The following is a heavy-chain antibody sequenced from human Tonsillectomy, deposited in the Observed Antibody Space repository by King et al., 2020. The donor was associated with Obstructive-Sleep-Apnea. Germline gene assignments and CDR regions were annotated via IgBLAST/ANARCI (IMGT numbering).Heavy chain of an antibody. CDR2: IYYRWSA. V-gene: IGHV4-39*07. CDR1: GGSISNNNHY. Sequence: QLQESGPGLVKPSETLSLTCTVSGGSISNNNHYWGWIRQPPGKGLEWIGSIYYRWSAYYNPSLKSRVTISVDTSKNQFSLKVRFVTAADTAVYYCARDKSTTIYGLDVWGQGTTVTVSS. CDR3: ARDKSTTIYGLDV. J-gene: IGHJ6*02. D-gene: IGHD5/OR15-5a*01.